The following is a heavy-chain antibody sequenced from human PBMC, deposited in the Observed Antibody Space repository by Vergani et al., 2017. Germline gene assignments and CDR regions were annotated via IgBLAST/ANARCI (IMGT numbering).Heavy chain of an antibody. V-gene: IGHV4-34*12. Sequence: QVQLQQWGAGLLKPSETLSLTCAVYGGSFSGYYWSWIRQPPGKGLEWIGSMFYSGSTYHNPSLKSRVTISVDTSKNQFSLKLSSVTAADTAVYYCARHCSTTSCYRSNAFDIWGQGTVVTVSS. CDR1: GGSFSGYY. J-gene: IGHJ3*02. CDR3: ARHCSTTSCYRSNAFDI. D-gene: IGHD2-2*01. CDR2: MFYSGST.